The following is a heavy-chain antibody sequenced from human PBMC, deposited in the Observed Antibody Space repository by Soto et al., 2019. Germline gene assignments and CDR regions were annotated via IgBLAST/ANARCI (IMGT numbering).Heavy chain of an antibody. CDR1: GASINNGGYY. J-gene: IGHJ6*02. CDR2: IHYSGST. V-gene: IGHV4-31*03. CDR3: ARDLTTTYTHYGLDV. Sequence: SETLSLTCTVAGASINNGGYYWNWIRQLPGEGLEWIGYIHYSGSTYYNPSLKSRVSISADTSKNQFSLRLSLVTAADTAVYYCARDLTTTYTHYGLDVWGQGTTVTVS.